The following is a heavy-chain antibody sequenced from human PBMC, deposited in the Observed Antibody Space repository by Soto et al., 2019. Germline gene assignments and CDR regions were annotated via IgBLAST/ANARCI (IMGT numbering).Heavy chain of an antibody. J-gene: IGHJ4*02. CDR1: GFTFSRYW. CDR2: INQDGREI. D-gene: IGHD2-2*01. V-gene: IGHV3-7*01. CDR3: ASIGVIVVLPAATIDS. Sequence: EVQLVESGGGLVQPGGSLRLSCAASGFTFSRYWMSWVRQAPGKGLEWVANINQDGREIYYVDSVKGRFTISRDNAKNALYLEMNSLRGEDTGVYYCASIGVIVVLPAATIDSWGQGTLVTVSS.